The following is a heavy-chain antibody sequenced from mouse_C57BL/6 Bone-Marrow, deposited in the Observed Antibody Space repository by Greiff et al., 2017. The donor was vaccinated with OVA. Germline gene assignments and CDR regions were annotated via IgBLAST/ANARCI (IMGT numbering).Heavy chain of an antibody. J-gene: IGHJ3*01. Sequence: QVHVKQSGPELVKPGASVKISCKASGYTFTDYYINWVKQRPGQGLEWIGWIFPGSGSTYYNEKFKGKATLTVDKSSSTAYMLLSSLTSEDSAVYFCARSEGLRPKFAYWGQGTLVTVSA. V-gene: IGHV1-75*01. CDR3: ARSEGLRPKFAY. CDR1: GYTFTDYY. D-gene: IGHD2-2*01. CDR2: IFPGSGST.